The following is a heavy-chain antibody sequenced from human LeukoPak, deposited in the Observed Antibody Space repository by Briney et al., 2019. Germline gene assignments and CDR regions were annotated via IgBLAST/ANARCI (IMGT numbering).Heavy chain of an antibody. V-gene: IGHV4-34*01. CDR3: ARAPGGQLWLPKGIYYFDY. D-gene: IGHD5-18*01. Sequence: PSETLSLTCAVYGGSFSGYYWSWIRQPQGKGLEWIGEINHSGSTNYNPSLKSRVTISVDTSKNQFSLKLSSVTAADTAVYYCARAPGGQLWLPKGIYYFDYWGQGTLVTVSS. CDR2: INHSGST. CDR1: GGSFSGYY. J-gene: IGHJ4*02.